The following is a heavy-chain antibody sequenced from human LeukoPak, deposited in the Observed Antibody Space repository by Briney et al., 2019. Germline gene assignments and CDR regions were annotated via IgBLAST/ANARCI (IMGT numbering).Heavy chain of an antibody. CDR1: GFTFNTYA. J-gene: IGHJ4*02. V-gene: IGHV3-64D*08. Sequence: GGSLRLSCSASGFTFNTYAMHWVRQAPGKGLEYVSAIDHTGGTTFYAASVKGRFTISRDNSKNTLYLQMSSLRSEDTAVYYCAPGKFDYWSQGTLVTVSS. CDR2: IDHTGGTT. D-gene: IGHD3-10*01. CDR3: APGKFDY.